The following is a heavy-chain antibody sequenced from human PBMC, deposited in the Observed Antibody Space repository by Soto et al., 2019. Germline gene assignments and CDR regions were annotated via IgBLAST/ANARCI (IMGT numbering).Heavy chain of an antibody. CDR3: ARAAPPYYYDSSGYRPIAFDI. V-gene: IGHV3-53*01. CDR2: IYSGGST. D-gene: IGHD3-22*01. Sequence: QPGGSLRLSCAASGFTVSSNYMSWVRQAPGKGLEWVSVIYSGGSTYYADSVKGRFTISRDNSKNTLYLQMNSLRAEDTAVYYCARAAPPYYYDSSGYRPIAFDIWGQGTMVTVSS. J-gene: IGHJ3*02. CDR1: GFTVSSNY.